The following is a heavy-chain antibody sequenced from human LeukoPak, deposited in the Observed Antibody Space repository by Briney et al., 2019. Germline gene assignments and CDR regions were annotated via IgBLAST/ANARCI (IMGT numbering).Heavy chain of an antibody. J-gene: IGHJ4*02. V-gene: IGHV3-7*04. CDR1: GFTFSNFW. Sequence: GGSLRLSCAVSGFTFSNFWMSWVRQAPGRGLEWVANIHPEGNEKYHVESVKGRFTISRDNAKNLLFLQMNGPRVEDTAVYYCARGDDFSGDHWGQGTLVTVSS. D-gene: IGHD1-1*01. CDR3: ARGDDFSGDH. CDR2: IHPEGNEK.